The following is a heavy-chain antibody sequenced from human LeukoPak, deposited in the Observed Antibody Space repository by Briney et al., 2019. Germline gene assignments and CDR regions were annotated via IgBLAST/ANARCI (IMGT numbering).Heavy chain of an antibody. J-gene: IGHJ5*02. V-gene: IGHV3-21*05. CDR2: ISSSSSSI. D-gene: IGHD5-18*01. CDR3: ARFDSYGYGWLDP. Sequence: GGSLRLSCAASGFTFSSYGMSWVRQAPGKGLEWVSQISSSSSSIYYADSVRGRFTISRDNAENSLYLQMNSLRAEDTAVYYCARFDSYGYGWLDPWGQGTLVTVSS. CDR1: GFTFSSYG.